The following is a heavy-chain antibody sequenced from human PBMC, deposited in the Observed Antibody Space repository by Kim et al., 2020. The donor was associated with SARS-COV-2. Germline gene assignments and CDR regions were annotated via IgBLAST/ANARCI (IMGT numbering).Heavy chain of an antibody. J-gene: IGHJ6*03. V-gene: IGHV3-72*01. D-gene: IGHD1-26*01. Sequence: GGSLRLSCAASGFTISDHYMDWVRQSPGKGLEWVGRTRNKANSYTTEYAASVKGRLTISRDDSRNSLFLQMNSLKSEDTAVYYCAKWEGGGGYYYMDVWGKGTTVTVSS. CDR1: GFTISDHY. CDR2: TRNKANSYTT. CDR3: AKWEGGGGYYYMDV.